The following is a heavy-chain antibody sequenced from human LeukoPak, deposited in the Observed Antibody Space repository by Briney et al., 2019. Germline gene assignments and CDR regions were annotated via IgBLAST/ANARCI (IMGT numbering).Heavy chain of an antibody. D-gene: IGHD3-22*01. Sequence: GASVKVSCKASGYTFTGYYMHWVRQAPGQGLEWMGWINPNSGGTNYAQKFQGRVTMTRDTSISTAYMELSRLRSDDTAVYYCARLGGHYSSGYYYVFDYWGQGTLVTVSS. V-gene: IGHV1-2*02. J-gene: IGHJ4*02. CDR3: ARLGGHYSSGYYYVFDY. CDR2: INPNSGGT. CDR1: GYTFTGYY.